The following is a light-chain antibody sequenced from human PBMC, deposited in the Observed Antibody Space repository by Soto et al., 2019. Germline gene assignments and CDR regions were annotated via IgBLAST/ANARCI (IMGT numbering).Light chain of an antibody. V-gene: IGLV2-8*01. CDR2: EVN. Sequence: QSALTQPPSASGSPGQSVTISCTGTSGDVGGYNYVSWYQQHPGKAPKLMIYEVNQRPSGVPDRFTGSKSGNTASLTVSGLQAEDEADYYCSSYAGSNIAVFGGGTKLTVL. CDR3: SSYAGSNIAV. J-gene: IGLJ2*01. CDR1: SGDVGGYNY.